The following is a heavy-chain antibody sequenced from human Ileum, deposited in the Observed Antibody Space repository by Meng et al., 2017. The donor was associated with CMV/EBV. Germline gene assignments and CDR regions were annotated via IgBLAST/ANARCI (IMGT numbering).Heavy chain of an antibody. CDR2: IYSGGTS. J-gene: IGHJ4*02. D-gene: IGHD4-17*01. Sequence: GGSLRLSCAASGFTFSNAWMSWVRQAPGKGLEWVSVIYSGGTSYHADSVKGRVTISRDNSKNTVFLQMNSLRAEDTAVYYCATGLGEDGDYTGDFWGQGTLVTVSS. CDR3: ATGLGEDGDYTGDF. CDR1: GFTFSNAW. V-gene: IGHV3-53*01.